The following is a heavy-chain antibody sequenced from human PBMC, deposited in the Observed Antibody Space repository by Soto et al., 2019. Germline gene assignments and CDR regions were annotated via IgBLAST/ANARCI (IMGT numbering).Heavy chain of an antibody. CDR2: ISSNGGST. CDR1: GFTFSSYA. J-gene: IGHJ3*02. V-gene: IGHV3-64*01. Sequence: EVQLVESGGGLVQPGGSLRLSCAASGFTFSSYAMHWVRQAPGKGLEYVSAISSNGGSTYYANSVKGRFTISRDNSKNTLYLQMGSLRAEDMAVYYCARDAHSRIAYCGGDCLGNAFDIWGQGTMVTVSS. CDR3: ARDAHSRIAYCGGDCLGNAFDI. D-gene: IGHD2-21*01.